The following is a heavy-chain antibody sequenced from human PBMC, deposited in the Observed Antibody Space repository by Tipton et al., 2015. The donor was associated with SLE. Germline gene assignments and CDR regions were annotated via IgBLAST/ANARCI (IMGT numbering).Heavy chain of an antibody. V-gene: IGHV3-23*03. Sequence: SLRLSCAASGFTFSSYAMSWVRQAPGKGLEWVSVIHTDSFTQYADSVKGRFTISRDNSKNTLYLHMNSLRVDDTGVYYCASLSAPSDYWGQGTLVTVSS. CDR2: IHTDSFT. CDR1: GFTFSSYA. J-gene: IGHJ4*02. CDR3: ASLSAPSDY.